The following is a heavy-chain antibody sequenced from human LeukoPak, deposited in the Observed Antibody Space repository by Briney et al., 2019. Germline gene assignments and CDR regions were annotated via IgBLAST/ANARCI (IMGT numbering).Heavy chain of an antibody. Sequence: ASVKVSCKASGYTFTSYYMHWVRQAPGQGLGWMGIINPSGGSTSYAQKFQGRVTMTTEMSPSTVYIEVGTPKSEDTAVYYCAGNRGGRSWVPNWFDPWGQGTLVTVSS. V-gene: IGHV1-46*01. CDR3: AGNRGGRSWVPNWFDP. D-gene: IGHD6-13*01. J-gene: IGHJ5*02. CDR2: INPSGGST. CDR1: GYTFTSYY.